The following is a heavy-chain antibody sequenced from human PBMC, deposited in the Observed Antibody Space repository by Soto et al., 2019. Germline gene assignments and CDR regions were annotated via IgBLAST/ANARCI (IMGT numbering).Heavy chain of an antibody. CDR3: ARVGDEYYDFWSGYYAYYYGMDV. V-gene: IGHV4-34*01. D-gene: IGHD3-3*01. Sequence: SETLSLTCAVYGGSFSGYYWSWIRQPPGKGLEWIGEINHSGSTNYNPSLKSRVTISVDTSKNQFSLKLSSVTAADTAVYYCARVGDEYYDFWSGYYAYYYGMDVWGQGTTVTSP. CDR1: GGSFSGYY. CDR2: INHSGST. J-gene: IGHJ6*02.